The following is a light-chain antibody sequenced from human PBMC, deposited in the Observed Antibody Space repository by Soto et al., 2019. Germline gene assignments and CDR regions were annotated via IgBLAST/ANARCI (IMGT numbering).Light chain of an antibody. CDR2: EGS. J-gene: IGLJ1*01. CDR1: SSDVGSYNL. CDR3: CSYAGSSIGYV. Sequence: LTQPASVSGSPGQSITISCTGTSSDVGSYNLVSWYQQHPGKAPKLMIYEGSKRPSGVSNRFSGSKSGNTASLTISGLQAEDEADYYCCSYAGSSIGYVFGTGTKVTV. V-gene: IGLV2-23*01.